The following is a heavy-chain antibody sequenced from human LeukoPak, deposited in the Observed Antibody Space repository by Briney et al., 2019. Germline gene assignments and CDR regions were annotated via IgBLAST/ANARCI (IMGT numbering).Heavy chain of an antibody. D-gene: IGHD2-2*01. CDR1: GYTFTSYG. Sequence: ASVKVSCKASGYTFTSYGISWVRQAPGQGLEWMGWISAYNGNTNYAQKPQGRVTMTTDTSTSTAYMELRSLRSDDTAVYYCARGSCSSTSCQPLGMDVWGQGTTVTVSS. V-gene: IGHV1-18*01. J-gene: IGHJ6*02. CDR3: ARGSCSSTSCQPLGMDV. CDR2: ISAYNGNT.